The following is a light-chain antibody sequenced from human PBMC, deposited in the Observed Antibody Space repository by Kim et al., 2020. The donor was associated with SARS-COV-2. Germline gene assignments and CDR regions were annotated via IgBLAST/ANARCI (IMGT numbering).Light chain of an antibody. J-gene: IGKJ1*01. CDR1: QSISKS. V-gene: IGKV1-12*01. CDR3: QQADSFPPWT. Sequence: SIGDTVIISCRASQSISKSLAWYQQKPGKAPQLLIYAASTLQSGVPWRFFGSGSGTDFNLTITNVQPDDFAMYYCQQADSFPPWTFGQGTKVDIK. CDR2: AAS.